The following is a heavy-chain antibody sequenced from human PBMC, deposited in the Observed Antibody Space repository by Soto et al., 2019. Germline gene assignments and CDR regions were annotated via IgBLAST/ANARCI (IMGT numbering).Heavy chain of an antibody. D-gene: IGHD6-6*01. Sequence: LGESLKISCKGSGYSFTSYWIGWVRQMPGKGLEWMGIIYPGDSDARYSPSFQGQVTISADKSISTAYLQWSSLKASDTAMYYCARYSSSSSPYYYYGMDVWGQGTTVTVSS. J-gene: IGHJ6*02. CDR3: ARYSSSSSPYYYYGMDV. CDR2: IYPGDSDA. V-gene: IGHV5-51*01. CDR1: GYSFTSYW.